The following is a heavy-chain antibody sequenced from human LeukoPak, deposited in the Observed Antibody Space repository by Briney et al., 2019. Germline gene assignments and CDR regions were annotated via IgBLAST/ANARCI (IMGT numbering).Heavy chain of an antibody. CDR2: IFSDGSS. J-gene: IGHJ4*02. V-gene: IGHV3-53*01. CDR1: GFTVSSNY. D-gene: IGHD6-19*01. CDR3: ARKTPSGGWNFDY. Sequence: PGGSLRPSCAASGFTVSSNYISWVRQAPGKGLEWVSVIFSDGSSYYTDSVKGRFSISIDISKNTLYLQMNSLRAEDTAMYYCARKTPSGGWNFDYWGQGTLVTVSS.